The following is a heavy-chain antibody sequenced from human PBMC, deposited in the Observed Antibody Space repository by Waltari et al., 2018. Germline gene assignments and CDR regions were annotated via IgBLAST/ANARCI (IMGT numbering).Heavy chain of an antibody. V-gene: IGHV1-69*08. J-gene: IGHJ6*02. CDR1: GGTFSSYA. Sequence: QLQLVQSGAEVKKPGSSVTFSCQASGGTFSSYAISWGRQAPGQGLEWMGRIIPIFGTANDAQKVQGRVTITADKSTSTADMELSSLRSEDTAVYYCARDAIYGMDVWGQGTTVTVSS. CDR3: ARDAIYGMDV. CDR2: IIPIFGTA.